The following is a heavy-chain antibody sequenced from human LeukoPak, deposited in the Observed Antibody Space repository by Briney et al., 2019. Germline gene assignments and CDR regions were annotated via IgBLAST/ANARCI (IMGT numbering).Heavy chain of an antibody. J-gene: IGHJ4*02. V-gene: IGHV1-18*01. Sequence: ASVKVSCKASGYTLTSYSISWVRQAPGQGLEWMGWIGAYNGNTDLAQKLQGRVTMTTDTSTSTAYMELRSLRSDDTAVYYCVRGQYFDFWGQGALVTVSS. CDR1: GYTLTSYS. D-gene: IGHD2/OR15-2a*01. CDR2: IGAYNGNT. CDR3: VRGQYFDF.